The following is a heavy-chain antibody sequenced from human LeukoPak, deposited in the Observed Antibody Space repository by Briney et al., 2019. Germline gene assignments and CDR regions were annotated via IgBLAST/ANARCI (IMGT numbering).Heavy chain of an antibody. CDR2: ISGSGGST. Sequence: GGSLRLSCAASGFTFSSYAMSWVRQAPGKGLELVSAISGSGGSTYYADSVKGRFTISRDNSKNTLYLQMNSLRAEDTAVYYCAKVPRIAALSGMDVWGQGTTVTVSS. J-gene: IGHJ6*02. CDR3: AKVPRIAALSGMDV. V-gene: IGHV3-23*01. D-gene: IGHD6-25*01. CDR1: GFTFSSYA.